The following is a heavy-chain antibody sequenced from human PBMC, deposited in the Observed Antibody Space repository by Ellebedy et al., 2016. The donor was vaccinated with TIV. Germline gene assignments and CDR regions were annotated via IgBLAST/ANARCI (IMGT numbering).Heavy chain of an antibody. CDR3: ARWELGWFDP. D-gene: IGHD3-10*01. CDR2: IIPILGIA. J-gene: IGHJ5*02. CDR1: RGTFSSYA. Sequence: SVKVSXKASRGTFSSYAISWVRQAPGQGLEWMGRIIPILGIANYAQKFQGRVTITADKSTSTAYMELSSLRSEDTAVYYCARWELGWFDPWGQGTLVTVSS. V-gene: IGHV1-69*04.